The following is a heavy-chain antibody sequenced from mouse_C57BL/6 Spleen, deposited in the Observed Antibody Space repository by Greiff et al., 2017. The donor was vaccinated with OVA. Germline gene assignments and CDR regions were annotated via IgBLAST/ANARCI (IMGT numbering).Heavy chain of an antibody. CDR1: GYTFTSYW. Sequence: QVQLQQPGAELVKPGASVKLSCKASGYTFTSYWMHWVKQRPGQGLEWIGMIHPNSGSTNYNEKFKSKATLTVDKSSSTAYMQLSSLTSEDSAVYYCARFMVTTHYYAMDYWGQGTSVTVSS. CDR3: ARFMVTTHYYAMDY. CDR2: IHPNSGST. V-gene: IGHV1-64*01. D-gene: IGHD2-2*01. J-gene: IGHJ4*01.